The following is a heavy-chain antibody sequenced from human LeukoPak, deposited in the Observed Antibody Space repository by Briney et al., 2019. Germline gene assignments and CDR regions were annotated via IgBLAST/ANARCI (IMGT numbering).Heavy chain of an antibody. CDR1: GFTFTSSA. D-gene: IGHD2-2*01. Sequence: SVKVSCTASGFTFTSSAMQWVRQARGQRLEWIGWIVVGSGNTNYAQKFQGRVTITRDMSTSTVYMELSSLRSEDTAVYYCAAGPPLAATPFDYWGQGTLVTVSS. J-gene: IGHJ4*02. CDR2: IVVGSGNT. CDR3: AAGPPLAATPFDY. V-gene: IGHV1-58*02.